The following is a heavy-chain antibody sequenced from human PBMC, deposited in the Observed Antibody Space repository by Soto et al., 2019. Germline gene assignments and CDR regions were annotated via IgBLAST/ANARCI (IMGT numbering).Heavy chain of an antibody. V-gene: IGHV3-23*01. CDR1: GFTFSSYA. CDR3: ARVRSISFTIFFISYYFDY. Sequence: GGSLRLSCAASGFTFSSYAMSWVRQAPGKGLEWVSAISGSGGSTYYADSVKGRFTISRDNAKNSLYLQMNSLRAEDRAVYYCARVRSISFTIFFISYYFDYWGQGTLVPVSS. D-gene: IGHD3-9*01. J-gene: IGHJ4*02. CDR2: ISGSGGST.